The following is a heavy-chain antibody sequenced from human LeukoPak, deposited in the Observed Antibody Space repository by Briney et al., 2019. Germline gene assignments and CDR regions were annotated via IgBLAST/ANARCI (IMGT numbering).Heavy chain of an antibody. Sequence: SSETLSLTCTVSGGSISSDNYQWSWIRQPPGKGLEWIGYINYSGSTYYNPPLKSRVTISVDTSKNHFSLRLSSVTAADTAVYYCARYGSGSTWFDPWGQGTLVTVSS. V-gene: IGHV4-30-4*01. J-gene: IGHJ5*02. CDR1: GGSISSDNYQ. CDR2: INYSGST. D-gene: IGHD3-10*01. CDR3: ARYGSGSTWFDP.